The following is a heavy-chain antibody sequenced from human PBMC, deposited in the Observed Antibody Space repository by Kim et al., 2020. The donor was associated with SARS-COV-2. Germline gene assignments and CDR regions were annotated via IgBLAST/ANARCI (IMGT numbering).Heavy chain of an antibody. D-gene: IGHD2-15*01. J-gene: IGHJ4*02. CDR2: IYYSGNT. CDR1: GGSISSRDYW. V-gene: IGHV4-31*03. Sequence: SETLSLTCTVSGGSISSRDYWWSWIRQHPAKGLEWIGYIYYSGNTYYNPSLKSRATISVDTSKNQFSLRLSSVTAADTAVFYCARAHEGGGRRHFDYWGQGILVTVSS. CDR3: ARAHEGGGRRHFDY.